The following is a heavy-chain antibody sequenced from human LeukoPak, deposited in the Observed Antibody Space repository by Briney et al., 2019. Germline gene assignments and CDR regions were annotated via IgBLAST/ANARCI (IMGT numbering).Heavy chain of an antibody. D-gene: IGHD3-16*02. CDR1: GFTVSSNY. J-gene: IGHJ4*02. V-gene: IGHV3-66*02. CDR2: IYSGGST. CDR3: ARDKYVWGSYRYFDY. Sequence: GGSLRLSCAASGFTVSSNYMSWVRQAPGKGLEWVSVIYSGGSTYYADSVKGRFTISRDNSKNTLYLQMNSQRAEDTAVYYCARDKYVWGSYRYFDYWGQGTLVTVSS.